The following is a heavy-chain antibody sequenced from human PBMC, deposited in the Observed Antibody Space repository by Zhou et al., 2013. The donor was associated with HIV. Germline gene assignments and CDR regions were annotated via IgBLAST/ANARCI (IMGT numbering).Heavy chain of an antibody. D-gene: IGHD2-15*01. CDR3: ARHRVGYCSGGNRPGPVNY. V-gene: IGHV5-51*01. CDR2: IYPGDSDI. Sequence: EVQLVQSGAEVKKPGESLKISCKGSGYTFTTYWIGWVRQMPGKGLEWMGIIYPGDSDIRYSPSFKGQVTISVDKSISTAYLQWRSLKASDTAMYYCARHRVGYCSGGNRPGPVNYWGQGTLVTVSS. J-gene: IGHJ4*02. CDR1: GYTFTTYW.